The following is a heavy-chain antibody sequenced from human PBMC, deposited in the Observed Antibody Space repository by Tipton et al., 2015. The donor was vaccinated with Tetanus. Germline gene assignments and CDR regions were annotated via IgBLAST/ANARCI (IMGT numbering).Heavy chain of an antibody. J-gene: IGHJ4*02. CDR2: IYYGGST. D-gene: IGHD3-10*01. CDR1: GGSISSSSYY. CDR3: ARSYYYGSGSSYFDY. Sequence: TLSLTCTVSGGSISSSSYYWGWIRQPPGKGLEWIGSIYYGGSTYYNPSLKSRVTISVDTSKNQISLKLSSVTAADTAVYYCARSYYYGSGSSYFDYWGQGTLVTVSS. V-gene: IGHV4-39*01.